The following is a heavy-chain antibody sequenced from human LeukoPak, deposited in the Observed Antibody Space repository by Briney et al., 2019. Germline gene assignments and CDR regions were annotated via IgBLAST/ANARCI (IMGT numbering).Heavy chain of an antibody. CDR3: AREGLGYDILTGYHSLYYFDY. D-gene: IGHD3-9*01. V-gene: IGHV3-21*01. J-gene: IGHJ4*02. CDR2: ISSSSSYI. Sequence: GSLRLSCAASGFTFSSYSMNWVRQAPGKGLEWVSSISSSSSYIYYADSVKGRFTISRDNAKNSLYLQMNSLRAEDTAVYYCAREGLGYDILTGYHSLYYFDYWGQGTLVTVSS. CDR1: GFTFSSYS.